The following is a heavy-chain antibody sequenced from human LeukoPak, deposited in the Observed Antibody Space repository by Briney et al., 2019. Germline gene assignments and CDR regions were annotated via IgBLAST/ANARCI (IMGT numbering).Heavy chain of an antibody. J-gene: IGHJ4*02. CDR1: GFTFSSYW. Sequence: GGSLRLSCAASGFTFSSYWMSWVRQAPGKGLEWVANIKQDGSEKYYVDSVKGRFTISRDNAKNSLYLQMNSLRAEDTAVYYCARTLLLWFGEFQPSDYWGQGTLVTVSS. D-gene: IGHD3-10*01. V-gene: IGHV3-7*01. CDR2: IKQDGSEK. CDR3: ARTLLLWFGEFQPSDY.